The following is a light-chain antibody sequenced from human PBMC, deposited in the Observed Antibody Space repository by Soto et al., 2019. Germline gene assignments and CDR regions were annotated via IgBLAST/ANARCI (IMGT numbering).Light chain of an antibody. J-gene: IGKJ1*01. Sequence: EIVMTQSPATLSVSPGERATLSCRASQSISSNLAWYQQKPGQAPRLLIYGASTRATGIPARFSGSGSGTDFTLTISSLQFEDFAVYYCQQYHNWPPWTFGRGPRWKSN. V-gene: IGKV3-15*01. CDR2: GAS. CDR1: QSISSN. CDR3: QQYHNWPPWT.